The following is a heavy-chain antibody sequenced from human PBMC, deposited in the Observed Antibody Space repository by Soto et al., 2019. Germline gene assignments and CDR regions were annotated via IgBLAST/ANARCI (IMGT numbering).Heavy chain of an antibody. CDR3: ARHVPAAGYYYGMDV. J-gene: IGHJ6*02. D-gene: IGHD2-2*01. Sequence: QVQLVRSGAEVRKPGSSVKVSCKASGATFSSYAISWVRQAPGQGLGWRGGIIPIFGTANYAQKFQGSVTITADESTSTAYMELSSLRSEDTAVYYCARHVPAAGYYYGMDVWGQGTTVTVSS. CDR1: GATFSSYA. V-gene: IGHV1-69*12. CDR2: IIPIFGTA.